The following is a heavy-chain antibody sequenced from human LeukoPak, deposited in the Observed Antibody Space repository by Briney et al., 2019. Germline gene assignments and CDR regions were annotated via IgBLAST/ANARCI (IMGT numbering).Heavy chain of an antibody. Sequence: PSGTLALTCAVSGVSLSSINGWSWARQPPGKGLEWMEEIYHSGSTHYNPALKSRVPISVHNSKNQSSLTLSSVTAADTAVYYCARSTPEGQYYDILTGYSYDAFDIWGQGTMVTVSS. V-gene: IGHV4-4*02. CDR2: IYHSGST. J-gene: IGHJ3*02. CDR1: GVSLSSING. CDR3: ARSTPEGQYYDILTGYSYDAFDI. D-gene: IGHD3-9*01.